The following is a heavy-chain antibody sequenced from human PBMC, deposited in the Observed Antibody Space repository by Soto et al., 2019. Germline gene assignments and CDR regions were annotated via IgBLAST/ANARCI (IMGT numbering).Heavy chain of an antibody. CDR3: ASWVGIAARGQFDY. CDR1: GGSISSGGYY. CDR2: IYYSGST. J-gene: IGHJ4*02. D-gene: IGHD6-6*01. Sequence: SETLSLTCTVSGGSISSGGYYWIWIRQHPGKGLEWIGYIYYSGSTYYNPSLKSRVTISVDTSKNQFSLKLSSVTAADTAVYYCASWVGIAARGQFDYWGQGTLVTVSS. V-gene: IGHV4-31*03.